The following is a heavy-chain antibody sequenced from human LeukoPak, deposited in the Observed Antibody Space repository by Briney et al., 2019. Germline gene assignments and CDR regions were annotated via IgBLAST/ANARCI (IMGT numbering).Heavy chain of an antibody. Sequence: SETLSLTCAVYGGSFSGYYWSWIRQPPGKGLEWIGEINHSGSTNYNPSLKSRVTISVDTSKNQFSLKLSSVTAADTAVYYCASDRDYYDSSGYLFDYWGQGTLVTVSS. CDR1: GGSFSGYY. V-gene: IGHV4-34*01. CDR2: INHSGST. CDR3: ASDRDYYDSSGYLFDY. J-gene: IGHJ4*02. D-gene: IGHD3-22*01.